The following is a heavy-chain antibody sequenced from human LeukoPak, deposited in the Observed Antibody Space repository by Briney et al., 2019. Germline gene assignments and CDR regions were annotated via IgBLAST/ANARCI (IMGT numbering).Heavy chain of an antibody. D-gene: IGHD3-22*01. V-gene: IGHV1-58*02. CDR3: AAEEILNDSSGYYYASEDY. CDR1: GFTFTSSA. Sequence: ASVKVSCKASGFTFTSSAMQWVRQARGQRLEWIGWIVVGSGNTNYAQKFQERVTITGGMSTSTAYMELSSLRSEDTAVYYCAAEEILNDSSGYYYASEDYWGQGTLVTVSS. CDR2: IVVGSGNT. J-gene: IGHJ4*02.